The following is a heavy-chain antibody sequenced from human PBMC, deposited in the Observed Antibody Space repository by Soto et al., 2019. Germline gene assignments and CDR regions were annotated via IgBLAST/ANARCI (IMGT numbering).Heavy chain of an antibody. J-gene: IGHJ4*02. V-gene: IGHV4-38-2*02. CDR3: VSSSSGEYYFDS. CDR2: IYHTGST. D-gene: IGHD6-6*01. CDR1: GYSINSDYY. Sequence: KPSETLSLTCTVSGYSINSDYYWGWIRQPPGKGLDWIGSIYHTGSTYYNPSLKSRVTISVDTSKTQFSLNMSSVTAADTALYYCVSSSSGEYYFDSWGPGTLVTVSS.